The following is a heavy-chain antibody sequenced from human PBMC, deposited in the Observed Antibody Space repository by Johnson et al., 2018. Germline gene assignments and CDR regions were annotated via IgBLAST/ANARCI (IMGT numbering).Heavy chain of an antibody. Sequence: EVQLVESGGGLVQPGRSLRLSCAASGFTFDDYAMHWVRQVPGNGLEWVSGISWNSGSIAYADSVKGRFTISRDNAKNSLYLERNSLRAEDTALYYCAKGGGYSSGWNLEYFQHWGQGTLVTVSS. CDR2: ISWNSGSI. V-gene: IGHV3-9*01. J-gene: IGHJ1*01. D-gene: IGHD6-19*01. CDR1: GFTFDDYA. CDR3: AKGGGYSSGWNLEYFQH.